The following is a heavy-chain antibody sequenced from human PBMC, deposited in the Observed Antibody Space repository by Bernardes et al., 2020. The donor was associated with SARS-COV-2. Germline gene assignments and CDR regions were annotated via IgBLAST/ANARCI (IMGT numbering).Heavy chain of an antibody. CDR2: IPFDGSSQ. D-gene: IGHD1-20*01. CDR3: AKELNWNHFDY. J-gene: IGHJ4*02. V-gene: IGHV3-30*02. Sequence: GGSLRLSCAASGFMFSSYGMQWVRQAPGQGLEWVAHIPFDGSSQYYADSVKGRFTISRDNSKNTLYLQMNSLRVEDTAVYYCAKELNWNHFDYWGQGSLVTVSS. CDR1: GFMFSSYG.